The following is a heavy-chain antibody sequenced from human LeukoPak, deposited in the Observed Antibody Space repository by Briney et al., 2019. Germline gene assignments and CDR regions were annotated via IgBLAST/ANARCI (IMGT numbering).Heavy chain of an antibody. CDR2: ISGSGGST. Sequence: GGSLRLSCAASGFTFSSYAMSWVRQAPGKGLEWVSAISGSGGSTYYADSVKGRFTISRDNSKNTLYLQMNSLRAEDTAVYYCANTGAAAGTWEYYYYGMDVWGQGTTVTVSS. V-gene: IGHV3-23*01. J-gene: IGHJ6*02. CDR1: GFTFSSYA. CDR3: ANTGAAAGTWEYYYYGMDV. D-gene: IGHD6-13*01.